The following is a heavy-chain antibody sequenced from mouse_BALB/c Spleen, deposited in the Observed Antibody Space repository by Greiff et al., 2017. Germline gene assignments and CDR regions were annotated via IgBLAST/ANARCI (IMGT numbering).Heavy chain of an antibody. D-gene: IGHD2-1*01. CDR2: IWGDGST. Sequence: VKLVESGPGLVAPSQSLSITCTVSGFSLTGYGVNWVRQPPGKGLEWLGMIWGDGSTDYNSALKSRLSISKDNSKSQVFLKMNSLQTDDTARYYCAREGNGNYVYYAMDYWGQGTSVTVSS. J-gene: IGHJ4*01. CDR1: GFSLTGYG. CDR3: AREGNGNYVYYAMDY. V-gene: IGHV2-6-7*01.